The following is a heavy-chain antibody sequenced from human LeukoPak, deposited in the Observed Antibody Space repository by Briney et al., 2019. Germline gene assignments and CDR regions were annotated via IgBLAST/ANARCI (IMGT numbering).Heavy chain of an antibody. CDR1: GFTVSSNY. CDR3: ARGYTAITPPFDY. Sequence: PGGSLRLSCAASGFTVSSNYMSWVRQAPGKGLEWVSVIYSGGSTYYADSVKGRFTISRDNSKNTLYLQMNSLRAEDTAVYYCARGYTAITPPFDYWGQGTLVTVSS. CDR2: IYSGGST. D-gene: IGHD5-18*01. J-gene: IGHJ4*02. V-gene: IGHV3-53*01.